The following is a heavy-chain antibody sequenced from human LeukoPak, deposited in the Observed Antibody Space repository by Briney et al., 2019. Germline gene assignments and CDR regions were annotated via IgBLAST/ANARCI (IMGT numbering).Heavy chain of an antibody. J-gene: IGHJ5*02. D-gene: IGHD1-26*01. CDR2: ISYDGSNK. CDR3: AKDPLDQWKPGISWFDP. Sequence: GGSLRLSCAASGFTFSSYGMHWVRQAPGKGLEWVAVISYDGSNKYYADSVKGRFTISRDNSKNTLYLQMNSLRAEDTAVYYCAKDPLDQWKPGISWFDPWGQGTLVTVSS. CDR1: GFTFSSYG. V-gene: IGHV3-30*18.